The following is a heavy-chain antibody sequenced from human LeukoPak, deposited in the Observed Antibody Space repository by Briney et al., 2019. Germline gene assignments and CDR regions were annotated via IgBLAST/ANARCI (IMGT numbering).Heavy chain of an antibody. D-gene: IGHD4-17*01. CDR3: ARVHYGVTIFDY. V-gene: IGHV4-34*01. Sequence: PSETLSLTCAVYGGSFSGYYWSWIRQPPGKGLEWIGEINHSGSTNYNPSLKSRVTISVDTSKNQFSLKLSSVTAADTAVYYCARVHYGVTIFDYWGQGTLVTVSS. J-gene: IGHJ4*02. CDR2: INHSGST. CDR1: GGSFSGYY.